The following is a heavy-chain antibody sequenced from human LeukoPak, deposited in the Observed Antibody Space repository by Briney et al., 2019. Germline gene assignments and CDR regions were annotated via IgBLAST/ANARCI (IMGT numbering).Heavy chain of an antibody. V-gene: IGHV5-51*03. CDR3: ARRTWSRGYCSSTSCPGNFDY. CDR1: GYSFTSYS. J-gene: IGHJ4*02. D-gene: IGHD2-2*01. CDR2: IYPGESDT. Sequence: GGSLKISCKGSGYSFTSYSIGWVRQMPGKGLEWMGIIYPGESDTRYSPSFQGQVTISADKSISTAYLQWSSLKASDTAMYYCARRTWSRGYCSSTSCPGNFDYWGQGTLVTVSS.